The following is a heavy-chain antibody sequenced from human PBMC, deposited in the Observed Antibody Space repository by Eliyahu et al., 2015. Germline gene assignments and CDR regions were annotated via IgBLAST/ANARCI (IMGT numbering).Heavy chain of an antibody. D-gene: IGHD1-1*01. CDR2: IGSSGDTT. CDR1: GFPFSNYA. J-gene: IGHJ4*02. CDR3: AKSYTNFWAFDY. V-gene: IGHV3-23*04. Sequence: EVQLVKSGGGLAQPGGSLRLSXXASGFPFSNYAXXWVRQAPGKGLEWVSXIGSSGDTTYYADSVKGRFTISRDNSENTLYLQLNSLRAEDTALYYCAKSYTNFWAFDYWGQGTLVAVSS.